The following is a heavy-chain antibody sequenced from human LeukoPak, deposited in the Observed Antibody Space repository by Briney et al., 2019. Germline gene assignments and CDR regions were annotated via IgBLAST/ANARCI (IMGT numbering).Heavy chain of an antibody. Sequence: GGSLRLSCAASGFTFSDYRMMWVRQAPRKGLEWVSSISSSSTSIYYADSVKGRFTTSRDNAKNSLFLQINSLRVEDTAVYYCARDTTLYYSDSSGPDYWGQGTLVTVSS. D-gene: IGHD3-22*01. CDR3: ARDTTLYYSDSSGPDY. V-gene: IGHV3-48*01. CDR1: GFTFSDYR. J-gene: IGHJ4*02. CDR2: ISSSSTSI.